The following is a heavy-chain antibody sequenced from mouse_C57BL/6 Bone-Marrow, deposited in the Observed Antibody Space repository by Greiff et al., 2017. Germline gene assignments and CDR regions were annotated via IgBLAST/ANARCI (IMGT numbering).Heavy chain of an antibody. V-gene: IGHV14-1*01. J-gene: IGHJ2*01. CDR1: GFNIKDYY. Sequence: VQLQQSGAELVRPGASVKLSCTASGFNIKDYYMHWVKQRPEQGLEWIGRIDPEDGDTEYAPQFQGKATMTADTSSNTSYLQLSSLTSEDTAVYYCTTNYYGSSSFDYWGQGTTLTVSA. CDR3: TTNYYGSSSFDY. CDR2: IDPEDGDT. D-gene: IGHD1-1*01.